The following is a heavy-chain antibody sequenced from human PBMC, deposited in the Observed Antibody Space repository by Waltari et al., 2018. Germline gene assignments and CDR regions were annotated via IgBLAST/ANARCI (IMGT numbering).Heavy chain of an antibody. CDR1: DYSLNSGSF. CDR3: ARQGTSSSFYFDF. J-gene: IGHJ4*02. Sequence: QVQLQESGPGLVRPSETLSLSCAVSDYSLNSGSFWVWIRQPPGKGLEWIGTISHSGSPYYHPSFKSRVIMSVDTSKNQFSLKMTSVTAADTALYYCARQGTSSSFYFDFWGRGTLVIVSS. V-gene: IGHV4-38-2*01. CDR2: ISHSGSP. D-gene: IGHD6-6*01.